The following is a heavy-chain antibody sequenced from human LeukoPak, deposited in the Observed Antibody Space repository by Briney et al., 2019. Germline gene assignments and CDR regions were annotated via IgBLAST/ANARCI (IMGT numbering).Heavy chain of an antibody. V-gene: IGHV1-2*02. CDR2: INPNSGGT. CDR1: GYTFTGYY. J-gene: IGHJ4*02. D-gene: IGHD3/OR15-3a*01. Sequence: ASVTVSCKASGYTFTGYYMHWVRQAPGQGLEWMGWINPNSGGTNYAQKFQGRVTMTRDTSISTAYMELSRLRSDDTAVYYCARDPRDWYYFDYWGQGTLVTVSS. CDR3: ARDPRDWYYFDY.